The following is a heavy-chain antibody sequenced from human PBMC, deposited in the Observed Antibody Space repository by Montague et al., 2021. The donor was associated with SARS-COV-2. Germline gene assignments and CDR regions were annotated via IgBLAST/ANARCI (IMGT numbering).Heavy chain of an antibody. V-gene: IGHV4-34*01. Sequence: SETLSLTCAVYGGSSSGYHWNWIRQPPGKGLEWIGEINHGGITNYNPSLKSRLTISADTSKNQFSLKLTSVAAADTAVYYCARLRDGVVPSPILGVRPYYSYYFIDVWGKGTTVTVSS. D-gene: IGHD2-15*01. CDR1: GGSSSGYH. CDR3: ARLRDGVVPSPILGVRPYYSYYFIDV. J-gene: IGHJ6*03. CDR2: INHGGIT.